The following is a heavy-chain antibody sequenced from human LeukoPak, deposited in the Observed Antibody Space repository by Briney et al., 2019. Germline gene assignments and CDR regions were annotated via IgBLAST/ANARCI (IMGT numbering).Heavy chain of an antibody. D-gene: IGHD3-10*01. V-gene: IGHV3-30*18. CDR2: LSYDGSVK. CDR1: GFTFSSYG. Sequence: GGSPRLSCAASGFTFSSYGMHWVRQAPGKGLEWVAVLSYDGSVKYYADSVKGRFTISRDNSKNTLYLQMNSLRAEDTAVYYCAKDLAHYGLGNGFDYWGQGTLVTVSS. J-gene: IGHJ4*02. CDR3: AKDLAHYGLGNGFDY.